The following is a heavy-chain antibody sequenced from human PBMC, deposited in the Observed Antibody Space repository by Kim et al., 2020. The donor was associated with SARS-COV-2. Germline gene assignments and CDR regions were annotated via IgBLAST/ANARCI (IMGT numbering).Heavy chain of an antibody. V-gene: IGHV3-15*01. D-gene: IGHD6-13*01. J-gene: IGHJ6*02. Sequence: KGRCTISRDDSKNTLYLQMNSLNTEDTAVYYCTTVGDGSSGVDYYYYGMDVWGQGTTVTVSS. CDR3: TTVGDGSSGVDYYYYGMDV.